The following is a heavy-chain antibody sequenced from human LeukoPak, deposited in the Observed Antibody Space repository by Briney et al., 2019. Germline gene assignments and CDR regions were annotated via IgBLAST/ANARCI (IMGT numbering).Heavy chain of an antibody. CDR1: GGSISSGGYS. D-gene: IGHD3-3*01. CDR2: IYHSGST. V-gene: IGHV4-30-2*01. CDR3: ASSKYYDFWSGSLNWFDP. J-gene: IGHJ5*02. Sequence: PSQTLSLTCAVSGGSISSGGYSWSWIRQPPGKGLEWIGYIYHSGSTYYNPSLKSRVTISVDRSKNQFSLKLSSVTAADTAVYYCASSKYYDFWSGSLNWFDPWGQGTLVTVSS.